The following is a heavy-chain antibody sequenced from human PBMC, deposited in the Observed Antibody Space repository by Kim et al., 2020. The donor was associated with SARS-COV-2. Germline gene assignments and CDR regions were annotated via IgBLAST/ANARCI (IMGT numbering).Heavy chain of an antibody. CDR2: IYPGDSDT. D-gene: IGHD3-22*01. CDR1: GYSFTSYW. V-gene: IGHV5-51*01. J-gene: IGHJ4*02. CDR3: ARAPLAGGYYDSSGHFDY. Sequence: GESLKISCKGSGYSFTSYWIGWVRQMPGKGLEWMGIIYPGDSDTRYSPSFQGQVTISADKSISTAYLQWSSLKASDTAMYYCARAPLAGGYYDSSGHFDYWGQGTLVTVSS.